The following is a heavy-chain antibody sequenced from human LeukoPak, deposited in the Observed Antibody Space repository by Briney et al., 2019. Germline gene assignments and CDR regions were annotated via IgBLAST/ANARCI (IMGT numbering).Heavy chain of an antibody. V-gene: IGHV1-18*01. J-gene: IGHJ6*03. Sequence: EASVKVSCKASGYTFTSYGISWVRQAPGQGLEWMGWISAYNGNTNYAQKLQGRVTITTDTSTSTAYMELRSLRSDDTAVYYCARYDGDDPYYYYYMDVWGKGTTVTVSS. D-gene: IGHD4-17*01. CDR2: ISAYNGNT. CDR1: GYTFTSYG. CDR3: ARYDGDDPYYYYYMDV.